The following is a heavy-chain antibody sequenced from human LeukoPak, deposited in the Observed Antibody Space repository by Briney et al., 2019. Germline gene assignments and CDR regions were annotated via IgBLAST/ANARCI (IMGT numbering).Heavy chain of an antibody. D-gene: IGHD5-12*01. J-gene: IGHJ6*03. Sequence: GGSLRLSCAASGLTFSSYAMHWVRQAPGKGLEWVAVISYDGSNKYYADSVKGRFTVSRDNSKNTLYLQMNSLRAEDTAVYYCAFDSGPYYYYYYMDVWGKGTTVTVSS. CDR2: ISYDGSNK. V-gene: IGHV3-30*04. CDR3: AFDSGPYYYYYYMDV. CDR1: GLTFSSYA.